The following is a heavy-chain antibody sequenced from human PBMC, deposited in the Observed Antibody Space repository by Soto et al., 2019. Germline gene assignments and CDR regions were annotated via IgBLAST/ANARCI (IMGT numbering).Heavy chain of an antibody. J-gene: IGHJ4*02. CDR3: ARHLATTGTKGFTY. Sequence: SETLSLTCAVSSDSISSNSWWSWVRQPPGKGLEWIGEAHHSGRTNYDPSLKSRVTISVDKSNNQFSLKLNSVTAADTAVYYCARHLATTGTKGFTYWGLGTPVTVSS. CDR1: SDSISSNSW. D-gene: IGHD1-1*01. V-gene: IGHV4-4*02. CDR2: AHHSGRT.